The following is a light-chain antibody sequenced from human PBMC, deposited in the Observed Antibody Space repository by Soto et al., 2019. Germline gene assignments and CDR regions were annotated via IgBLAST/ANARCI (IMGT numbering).Light chain of an antibody. CDR2: EVS. CDR3: NSQTRSGIRV. CDR1: SSDVGNNNH. Sequence: QPVLTQPASVSGSPGQSITISCTGTSSDVGNNNHVSWYQHHPGKAPKLMIYEVSYRPSGVSNRFSASKSGYTASLTISGLQAEDEADYYCNSQTRSGIRVFGTGTKLTVL. V-gene: IGLV2-14*01. J-gene: IGLJ1*01.